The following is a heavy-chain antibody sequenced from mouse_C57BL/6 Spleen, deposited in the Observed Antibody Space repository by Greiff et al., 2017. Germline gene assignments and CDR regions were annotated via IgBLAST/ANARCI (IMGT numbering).Heavy chain of an antibody. Sequence: QVQLQQPGAELVRPGSSVKLSCKASGYTFTSYWMHWVKQRPIQGLEWIGNIDPSDSETHYNQKFKDKATLTVDKSSSTAYMQLSSLTSEDSAVYYCARWGTAQAPFDYWGQGTTLTVSS. J-gene: IGHJ2*01. CDR2: IDPSDSET. CDR3: ARWGTAQAPFDY. D-gene: IGHD3-2*02. V-gene: IGHV1-52*01. CDR1: GYTFTSYW.